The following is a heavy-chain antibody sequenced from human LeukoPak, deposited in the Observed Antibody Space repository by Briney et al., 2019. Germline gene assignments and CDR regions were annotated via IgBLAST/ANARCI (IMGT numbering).Heavy chain of an antibody. Sequence: GRSLRLSCAASGFTFSSYGMHWVRQAPGKGLEWVAVMWYDGSNKYYADSVKGRFTISRDNSKNTLYLQMNSLRAEDTAVYYCVRENGYCSSSSCSQVYYGMDVWGQGTTVTVSS. D-gene: IGHD2-2*03. J-gene: IGHJ6*02. V-gene: IGHV3-33*01. CDR1: GFTFSSYG. CDR2: MWYDGSNK. CDR3: VRENGYCSSSSCSQVYYGMDV.